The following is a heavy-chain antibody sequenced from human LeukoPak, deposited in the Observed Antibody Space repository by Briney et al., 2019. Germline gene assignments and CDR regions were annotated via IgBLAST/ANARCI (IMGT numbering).Heavy chain of an antibody. CDR2: IYHSGST. CDR3: AREDSSGYYFDY. CDR1: GGSVSSGSYY. J-gene: IGHJ4*02. D-gene: IGHD3-22*01. V-gene: IGHV4-30-2*01. Sequence: SETLSLTCTVSGGSVSSGSYYWSWIRQPPGKGLEWIGYIYHSGSTYYNPSLKSRVTISVDRSKNQFSLKLSSVTAADTAVYYCAREDSSGYYFDYWGQGTLVTVSS.